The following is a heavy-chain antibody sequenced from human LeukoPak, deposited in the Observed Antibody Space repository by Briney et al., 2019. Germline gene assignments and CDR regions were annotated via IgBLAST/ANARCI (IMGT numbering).Heavy chain of an antibody. D-gene: IGHD6-13*01. Sequence: GGSLRLSCAASGFTFSSYSMHWVRQAPGKGLEWVAVIWYDGSNKYYADSVKGRFTISRDNSKNTLYLQMNSLRAEDTAVYYCARASWGGSSWFNPNYWGQGTLVTVSS. CDR1: GFTFSSYS. V-gene: IGHV3-33*08. J-gene: IGHJ4*02. CDR3: ARASWGGSSWFNPNY. CDR2: IWYDGSNK.